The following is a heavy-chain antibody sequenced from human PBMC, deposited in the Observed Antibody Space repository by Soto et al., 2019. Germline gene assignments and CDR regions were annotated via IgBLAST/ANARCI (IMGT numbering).Heavy chain of an antibody. CDR3: ARGMGGYPSGWYFDL. D-gene: IGHD5-12*01. CDR1: GYTITSYD. J-gene: IGHJ2*01. V-gene: IGHV1-8*01. Sequence: QVRLVQSGAEVKKPGASVKVSCKASGYTITSYDINWVRQAPGQGLEWMAWMNPNSGKTGNAQNCQGRVTMTRNTSISTVYMELSSLRSDDTAVYYCARGMGGYPSGWYFDLWGRGTLVTVSS. CDR2: MNPNSGKT.